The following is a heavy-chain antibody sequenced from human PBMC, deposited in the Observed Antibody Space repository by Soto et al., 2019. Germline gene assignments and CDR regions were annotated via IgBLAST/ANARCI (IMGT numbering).Heavy chain of an antibody. CDR2: IGTSGNYI. CDR3: ARGSAFIGLDY. CDR1: GFIFSRYS. V-gene: IGHV3-21*01. Sequence: GGSLRLSCAVSGFIFSRYSRNWVRQAPGKGLEWVSSIGTSGNYIYDTDSVKGRFTISRDNTKDSLYLQMNSLRAEDTAIYYCARGSAFIGLDYWGQGTPVTV. D-gene: IGHD1-26*01. J-gene: IGHJ4*02.